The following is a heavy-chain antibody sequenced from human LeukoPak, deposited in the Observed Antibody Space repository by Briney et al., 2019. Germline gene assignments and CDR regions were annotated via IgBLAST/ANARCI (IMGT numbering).Heavy chain of an antibody. CDR3: ARGPDPELGGFDY. CDR1: GFTFSSYS. J-gene: IGHJ4*02. D-gene: IGHD7-27*01. CDR2: ISSSSSYI. V-gene: IGHV3-21*01. Sequence: PEGSLRLSCAASGFTFSSYSMNWVRQAPGKGLEWVSSISSSSSYIYYADSVKGRFTISRDNAKNSLYLQMNSLRAEDTAVYYCARGPDPELGGFDYWGQGTLVTVSS.